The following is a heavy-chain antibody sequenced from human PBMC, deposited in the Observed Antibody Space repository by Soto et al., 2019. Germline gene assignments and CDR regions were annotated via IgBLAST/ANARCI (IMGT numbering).Heavy chain of an antibody. Sequence: QVQLVQSGAELKKPGASVKVSCKASGYTFTGYYMHWVRQAPGQGLEWMGWINPNSGGTNYAQKFQSSVIMTRDTSSSTAYMELSRLRSDDTAVYYCARVIGGSYSPQVDYWGQGTLVTVSS. CDR2: INPNSGGT. CDR1: GYTFTGYY. D-gene: IGHD1-26*01. J-gene: IGHJ4*02. V-gene: IGHV1-2*02. CDR3: ARVIGGSYSPQVDY.